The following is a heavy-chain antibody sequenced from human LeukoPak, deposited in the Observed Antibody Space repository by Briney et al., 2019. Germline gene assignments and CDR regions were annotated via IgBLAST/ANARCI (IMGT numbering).Heavy chain of an antibody. J-gene: IGHJ4*02. CDR2: ISSSSSTI. D-gene: IGHD3-3*01. CDR3: VLGGYDFWSGYSADY. Sequence: GGSLRLSCAASGFIFSTYAMSWARQAPGKGLEWVSYISSSSSTIYYADSVKGRFTISRDNAKNSLYLQMNSLRAEDTAVYYCVLGGYDFWSGYSADYWGQGTLVTVSS. CDR1: GFIFSTYA. V-gene: IGHV3-48*01.